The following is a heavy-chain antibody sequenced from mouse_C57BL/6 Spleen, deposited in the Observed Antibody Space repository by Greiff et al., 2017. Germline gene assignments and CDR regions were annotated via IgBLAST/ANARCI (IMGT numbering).Heavy chain of an antibody. D-gene: IGHD1-1*01. CDR1: GYTFTSYW. V-gene: IGHV1-69*01. CDR2: IDPSDSYT. CDR3: ARGYGSSYGYAMDY. J-gene: IGHJ4*01. Sequence: QVQLKQPGAELVMPGASVKLSCKASGYTFTSYWMHWVKQRPGQGLEWIGEIDPSDSYTNYNQKFKGKSTLTVDKSSSTAYMQLSSLTSEDSAVYYCARGYGSSYGYAMDYWGQGTSVTVSS.